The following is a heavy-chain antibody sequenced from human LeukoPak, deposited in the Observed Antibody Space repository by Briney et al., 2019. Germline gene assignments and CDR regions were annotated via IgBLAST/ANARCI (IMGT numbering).Heavy chain of an antibody. CDR3: ARDQDSSGWGAHLGAFDI. D-gene: IGHD3-22*01. J-gene: IGHJ3*02. Sequence: GGSLRLSCAASGFTFSSYGMHWVRQAPGKGLEWVAVIWYDGSNKYYADSVKGRFTITRDNSKNTLYLQMNSLRAEDTAVYYCARDQDSSGWGAHLGAFDIWGQGTMVTVSS. CDR2: IWYDGSNK. CDR1: GFTFSSYG. V-gene: IGHV3-33*01.